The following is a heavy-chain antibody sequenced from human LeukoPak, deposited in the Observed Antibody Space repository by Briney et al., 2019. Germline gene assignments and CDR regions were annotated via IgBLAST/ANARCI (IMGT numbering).Heavy chain of an antibody. V-gene: IGHV4-39*07. D-gene: IGHD2/OR15-2a*01. Sequence: KTSETLSLTCTVSGGSISSSSYYWGWIRQPPGKGLEWIGSIYYSGSTYYNPSLKSRVTISVDTSKNQFSLKLSSVTAADTAVYYCARVSGRQNYYYYMDVWGKGATVTVSS. CDR2: IYYSGST. CDR1: GGSISSSSYY. J-gene: IGHJ6*03. CDR3: ARVSGRQNYYYYMDV.